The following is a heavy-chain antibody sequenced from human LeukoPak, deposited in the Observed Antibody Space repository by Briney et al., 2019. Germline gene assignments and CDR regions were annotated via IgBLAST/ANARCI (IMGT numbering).Heavy chain of an antibody. CDR3: AREHYYDSSGYYGVDY. D-gene: IGHD3-22*01. CDR1: GFTXSXYA. Sequence: AASGFTXSXYAMXWVRQAPGKGLEWVXVXSXDGSNKYYADSVKGRFTISRDNSKNTLYLQMNSLRAEDTAVYYCAREHYYDSSGYYGVDYWGQGTLVTVSS. J-gene: IGHJ4*02. CDR2: XSXDGSNK. V-gene: IGHV3-30-3*01.